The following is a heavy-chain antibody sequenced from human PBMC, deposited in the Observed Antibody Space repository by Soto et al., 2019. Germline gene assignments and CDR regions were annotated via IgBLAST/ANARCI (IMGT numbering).Heavy chain of an antibody. V-gene: IGHV1-2*02. CDR1: GYTFTGYC. CDR3: ARVRHCSSTSCYRFDP. CDR2: INPNSGGT. Sequence: QVQLVQSGAEVKKPGASVKVSCKASGYTFTGYCMHWVRQAPGQGLGWMGWINPNSGGTNYAQRFQGRVTMTRDTSISTAYMELSRLRSDDTAVYYCARVRHCSSTSCYRFDPWGQGTLVTVSS. D-gene: IGHD2-2*01. J-gene: IGHJ5*02.